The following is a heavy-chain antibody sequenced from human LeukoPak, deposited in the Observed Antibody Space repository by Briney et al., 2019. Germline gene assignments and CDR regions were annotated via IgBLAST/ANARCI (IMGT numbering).Heavy chain of an antibody. Sequence: GESLKISCKGSGYSFTSYWIGWVRQMPGKGLEWMGIIYPGNPDTRYSPSFQGQVTISADKSISTAYLQWSSLKASDTAMYYCARRYYDILTGFSKALDAFDIWGQGTLVTVSS. V-gene: IGHV5-51*01. CDR3: ARRYYDILTGFSKALDAFDI. CDR1: GYSFTSYW. D-gene: IGHD3-9*01. CDR2: IYPGNPDT. J-gene: IGHJ3*02.